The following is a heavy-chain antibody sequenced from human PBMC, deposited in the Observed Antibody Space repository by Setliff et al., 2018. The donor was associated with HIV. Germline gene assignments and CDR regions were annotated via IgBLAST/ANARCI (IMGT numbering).Heavy chain of an antibody. J-gene: IGHJ3*02. CDR1: GGTFSSYA. CDR2: IIPILGIA. Sequence: SVKVSCKASGGTFSSYAISWVRQAPGQGLEWMGGIIPILGIANYAQKLQGRVTITADESTSTAYMELSSLRSEDTAVYYCARDRGGRGSYFLFDIWGQGTMVTVSS. D-gene: IGHD1-26*01. V-gene: IGHV1-69*10. CDR3: ARDRGGRGSYFLFDI.